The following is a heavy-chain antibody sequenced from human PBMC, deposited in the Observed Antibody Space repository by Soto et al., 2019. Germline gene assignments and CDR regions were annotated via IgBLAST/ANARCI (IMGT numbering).Heavy chain of an antibody. CDR3: ARGHHYGGSTFDI. J-gene: IGHJ3*02. Sequence: QVQLQGSGPRLVKPSETLSLTCNVSGGPIFSHYWGWVRQPPGKGLEWLGYVYYTGSTRYSPSLRSRATISVDMSKDQFSLKLRSVTVADTAVYYCARGHHYGGSTFDIWDQGSMVTVSS. D-gene: IGHD1-26*01. V-gene: IGHV4-59*11. CDR1: GGPIFSHY. CDR2: VYYTGST.